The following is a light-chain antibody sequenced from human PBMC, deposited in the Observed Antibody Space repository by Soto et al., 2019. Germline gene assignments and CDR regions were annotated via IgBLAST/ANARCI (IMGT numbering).Light chain of an antibody. CDR3: QWWDSSSVV. V-gene: IGLV3-21*04. CDR2: YDS. Sequence: SYELTQPPSVSVAPGKTARITCGGNNIGSKSVHWSQQKPGQAPVLVIYYDSDRPSGIPERFSGSNAGNTATLTISTVEAGDEADYCCQWWDSSSVVFGAGTKLTVL. CDR1: NIGSKS. J-gene: IGLJ2*01.